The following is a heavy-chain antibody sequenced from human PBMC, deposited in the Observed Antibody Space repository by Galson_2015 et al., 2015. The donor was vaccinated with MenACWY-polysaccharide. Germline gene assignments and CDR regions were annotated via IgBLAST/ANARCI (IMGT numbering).Heavy chain of an antibody. CDR3: VKAPLGSGGIRGPAY. Sequence: SLRLSCAASGFTFSDFPMSWLRQAPGKGLEWVTVISLDGRNTYYADPVKGRFTISRDNSKNTLYLQMNGLTADDTAIYYCVKAPLGSGGIRGPAYWGQGTLVTVSS. CDR2: ISLDGRNT. D-gene: IGHD6-19*01. CDR1: GFTFSDFP. J-gene: IGHJ1*01. V-gene: IGHV3-23*01.